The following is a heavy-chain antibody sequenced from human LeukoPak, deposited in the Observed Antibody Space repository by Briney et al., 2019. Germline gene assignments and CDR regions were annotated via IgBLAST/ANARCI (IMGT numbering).Heavy chain of an antibody. V-gene: IGHV1-18*01. J-gene: IGHJ4*02. Sequence: ASLKVSCQATGYTFSIYGITWVRQAPGQGLEWLGWISPQKGNTYSARSLQGRVTLTTDTSTNTAYLDLRSLTSDDTALYYCARAGVHVAVAGTADHWGPGTLVTVSS. D-gene: IGHD6-19*01. CDR2: ISPQKGNT. CDR1: GYTFSIYG. CDR3: ARAGVHVAVAGTADH.